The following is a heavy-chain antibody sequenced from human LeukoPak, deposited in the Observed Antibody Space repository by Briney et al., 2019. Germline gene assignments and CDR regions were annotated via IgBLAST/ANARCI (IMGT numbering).Heavy chain of an antibody. Sequence: PSQTLSLTCTVSGGSISSGGYYWSWIRQHPGKGLEWIGYIYYSGSTYYNPSLKSRVTISVDTSKNQFSLKLSSVTAADTAVYYCARIPYCSGLNFDYWGQGTLVTVSS. D-gene: IGHD2-15*01. J-gene: IGHJ4*02. V-gene: IGHV4-31*03. CDR3: ARIPYCSGLNFDY. CDR2: IYYSGST. CDR1: GGSISSGGYY.